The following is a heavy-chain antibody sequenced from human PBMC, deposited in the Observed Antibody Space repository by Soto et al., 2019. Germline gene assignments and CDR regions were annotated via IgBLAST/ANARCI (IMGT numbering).Heavy chain of an antibody. V-gene: IGHV6-1*01. Sequence: SQTLSLTCAISVDIVSSDSAAWNCIRQSPSRGLEWLGRTYYRSKWYYSYAVSLKSRMTINPDTSKNQFSLQLNSVTPDDTAVYYCARGSTVTTGFDYWGQGTLVTVSS. J-gene: IGHJ4*02. D-gene: IGHD4-17*01. CDR2: TYYRSKWYY. CDR3: ARGSTVTTGFDY. CDR1: VDIVSSDSAA.